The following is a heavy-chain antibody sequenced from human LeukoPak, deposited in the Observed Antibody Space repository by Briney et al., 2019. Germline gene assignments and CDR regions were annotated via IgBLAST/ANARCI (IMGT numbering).Heavy chain of an antibody. Sequence: KPGGSLRLSCAASGFTFSSYSMNWVRQAPGKGLEWVSSISSSSSYIYYADSVKGRFTISRDNAKNSLYLQMNSLRAEDTAVYYCARVPIVGATVNYFDYWGQGTLVTVSS. V-gene: IGHV3-21*01. CDR2: ISSSSSYI. CDR1: GFTFSSYS. J-gene: IGHJ4*02. CDR3: ARVPIVGATVNYFDY. D-gene: IGHD1-26*01.